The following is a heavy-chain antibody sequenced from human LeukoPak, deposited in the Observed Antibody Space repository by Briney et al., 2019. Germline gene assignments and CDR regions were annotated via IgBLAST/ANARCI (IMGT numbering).Heavy chain of an antibody. J-gene: IGHJ6*02. V-gene: IGHV3-30*03. CDR2: MSHDGGIE. CDR1: GFTFSTYG. CDR3: ARAKIIHSITHMDV. D-gene: IGHD2/OR15-2a*01. Sequence: PGRSLRLSCVASGFTFSTYGMHWVRQAPGEGLEWVAVMSHDGGIEKYADSVKGRFTISRDNSKKTLYLQMNSLRSDDAAVYYCARAKIIHSITHMDVWGQGTTVTVSS.